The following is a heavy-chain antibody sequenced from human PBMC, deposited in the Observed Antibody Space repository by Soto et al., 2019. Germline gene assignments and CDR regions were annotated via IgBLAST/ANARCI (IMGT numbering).Heavy chain of an antibody. Sequence: QVQLVESGGGVVQPGRSLRLSCAASGFTFSSYGMHWVRQAPGKGLEWVAVIWYDGSNKYYADSVKGRFTISRDNSKNTLYLQMNSLRAEDTAVYYCARDMGGATTGGGFDYWGQGTLVTVSS. CDR1: GFTFSSYG. CDR2: IWYDGSNK. J-gene: IGHJ4*02. D-gene: IGHD1-26*01. CDR3: ARDMGGATTGGGFDY. V-gene: IGHV3-33*01.